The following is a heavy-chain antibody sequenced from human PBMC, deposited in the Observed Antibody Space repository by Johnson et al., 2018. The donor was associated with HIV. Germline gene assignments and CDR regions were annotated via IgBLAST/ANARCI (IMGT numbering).Heavy chain of an antibody. CDR3: ARDQGGNHNAFDI. V-gene: IGHV3-74*01. Sequence: VQLVESGGGVVQPGGSLRLSCAASGFTFSAYGMHWVRQAPGKGLVWVSRINSDGSSTSYADSVKGRFTISRDNAKNTLYLQMNSLRAEDTAVYYCARDQGGNHNAFDIWGQGTMVTVSS. J-gene: IGHJ3*02. CDR2: INSDGSST. D-gene: IGHD1-14*01. CDR1: GFTFSAYG.